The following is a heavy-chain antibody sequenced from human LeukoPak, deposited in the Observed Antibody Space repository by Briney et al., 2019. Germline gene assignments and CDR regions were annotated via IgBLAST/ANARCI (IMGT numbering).Heavy chain of an antibody. J-gene: IGHJ4*02. Sequence: ASVKVSCKASGGTFSSYAISWVRQAPGQGLEWMGWISAYNGNTNYAQKLQGRVTMTTDTSTSTAYMELRSLRSDDTAVYYCARVGYCGGDCYSHDYWDQGTLVTVSS. V-gene: IGHV1-18*01. CDR1: GGTFSSYA. CDR3: ARVGYCGGDCYSHDY. CDR2: ISAYNGNT. D-gene: IGHD2-21*02.